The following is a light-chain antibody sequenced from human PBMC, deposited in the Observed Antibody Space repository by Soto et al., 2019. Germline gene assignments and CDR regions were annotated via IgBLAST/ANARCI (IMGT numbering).Light chain of an antibody. CDR2: GAS. J-gene: IGKJ1*01. V-gene: IGKV3-20*01. CDR3: QQYDTSPRT. CDR1: QSVSNNY. Sequence: EVLLTQSPATLPLSPGERATLSCRASQSVSNNYLAWYQQKSGQAPRLLIYGASNRATGIPDRFSGSGSGTDFTLTIRRLEPEDFAVYYCQQYDTSPRTFGQGTKVEFK.